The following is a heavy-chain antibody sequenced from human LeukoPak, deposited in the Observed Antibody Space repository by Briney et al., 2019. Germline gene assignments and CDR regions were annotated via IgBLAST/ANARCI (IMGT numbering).Heavy chain of an antibody. V-gene: IGHV3-7*01. CDR1: GFTFSSYW. D-gene: IGHD4-11*01. CDR2: IKQDGSEK. CDR3: ARSTDTYSNYGSRYFQH. Sequence: PGGSLRLSCAASGFTFSSYWMSWVRQAPGKGLEWVANIKQDGSEKYYVDSVKGRFTISRDNAKNSLFLQMNSLRAEDTAVYYCARSTDTYSNYGSRYFQHWGQGTLVTVSS. J-gene: IGHJ1*01.